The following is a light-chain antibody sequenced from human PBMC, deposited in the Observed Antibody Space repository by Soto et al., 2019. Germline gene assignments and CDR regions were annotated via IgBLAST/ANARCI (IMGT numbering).Light chain of an antibody. Sequence: EIVLTQSPATLSLSPGERATLSCRASQSVSSYLAWYQQKPGQAPRLLIYDASNRATGIPARFSGSGSGTDFTLTISNLEPEDFAVYYCQPRSNWPLTFGGGTKVEIK. V-gene: IGKV3-11*01. J-gene: IGKJ4*01. CDR1: QSVSSY. CDR2: DAS. CDR3: QPRSNWPLT.